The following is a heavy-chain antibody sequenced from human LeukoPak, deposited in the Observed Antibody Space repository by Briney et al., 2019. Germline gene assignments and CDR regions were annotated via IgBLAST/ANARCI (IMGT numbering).Heavy chain of an antibody. D-gene: IGHD2-15*01. V-gene: IGHV3-74*01. CDR2: INGDGRRT. Sequence: WGSLRLSCAASGFTFSSYWRHWVRQPPGKGLVWVWHINGDGRRTSYADSVKGRFNISRDNAKNTLYLQMNSVSDEDTAVYYCARDRGYCIDCWGQGTLVTVSS. J-gene: IGHJ4*02. CDR3: ARDRGYCIDC. CDR1: GFTFSSYW.